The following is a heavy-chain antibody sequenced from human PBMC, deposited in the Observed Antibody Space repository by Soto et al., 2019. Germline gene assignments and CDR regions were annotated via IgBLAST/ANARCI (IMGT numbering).Heavy chain of an antibody. D-gene: IGHD3-22*01. CDR2: IYYSGST. Sequence: SETLSLTCAVSGGSVSNSSFYWSWIRQPPGERLEWIGNIYYSGSTNYNPSLKSRVTISVHTSKNQFPLKLTSVTAADTAVYYCARVRSSGYYGLLDYWGQGTLVTVSS. CDR3: ARVRSSGYYGLLDY. CDR1: GGSVSNSSFY. V-gene: IGHV4-61*01. J-gene: IGHJ4*02.